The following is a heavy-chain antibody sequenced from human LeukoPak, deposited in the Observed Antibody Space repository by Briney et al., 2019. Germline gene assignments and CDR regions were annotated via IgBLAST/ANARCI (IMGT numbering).Heavy chain of an antibody. Sequence: ASVKVSCKASGYTFTGYYMHWVRQAPGQGLEWMGWINPNSGGTNYAQKFQGRVTMTRDTSISTAYMGLSRLRSDDTAVYYCARDWDDFWSGYYAFDIWGQGTMVTVSS. CDR3: ARDWDDFWSGYYAFDI. D-gene: IGHD3-3*01. CDR1: GYTFTGYY. J-gene: IGHJ3*02. CDR2: INPNSGGT. V-gene: IGHV1-2*02.